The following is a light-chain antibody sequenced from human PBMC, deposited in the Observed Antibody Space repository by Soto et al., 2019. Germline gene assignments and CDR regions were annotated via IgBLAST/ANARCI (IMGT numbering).Light chain of an antibody. CDR3: SSAAGNTYWV. J-gene: IGLJ3*02. CDR1: SSDVGAHDY. CDR2: KIT. Sequence: QSALTQPPSASGSPGQSVTISCTGTSSDVGAHDYVSWYQQHPTKAPKLIIYKITKRPSGVPDRFSGSKSGNTASLSVSGLQAEDEGYYYCSSAAGNTYWVFGGGTKLTVL. V-gene: IGLV2-8*01.